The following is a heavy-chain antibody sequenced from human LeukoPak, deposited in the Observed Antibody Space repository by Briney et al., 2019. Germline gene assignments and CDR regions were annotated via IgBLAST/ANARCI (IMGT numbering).Heavy chain of an antibody. CDR2: ISGSGGTT. CDR1: GFTFDDYA. Sequence: GGSLRLSCAASGFTFDDYAMHWVRQAPGKGLEWVSTISGSGGTTYSADSVKGRFTISRDNSKNILYLQVNSLRAGDTAVYYCAKDYYYDSSGYYYGDAFDIWGQGTMVTVSS. D-gene: IGHD3-22*01. V-gene: IGHV3-23*01. J-gene: IGHJ3*02. CDR3: AKDYYYDSSGYYYGDAFDI.